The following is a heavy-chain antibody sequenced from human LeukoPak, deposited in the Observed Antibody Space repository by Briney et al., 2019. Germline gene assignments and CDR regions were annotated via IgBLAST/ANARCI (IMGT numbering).Heavy chain of an antibody. V-gene: IGHV3-33*08. Sequence: GGSLRLSCSASGFTFSSYAMHWVRQAPGEGLEWVAVIWYDGSNKYYADSVKGRFTISRDNSKNTLYLQMNSLRAEDTAVYYCARGYERLTVFGFDYWGQGTLVTVSS. CDR2: IWYDGSNK. D-gene: IGHD3-3*01. J-gene: IGHJ4*02. CDR1: GFTFSSYA. CDR3: ARGYERLTVFGFDY.